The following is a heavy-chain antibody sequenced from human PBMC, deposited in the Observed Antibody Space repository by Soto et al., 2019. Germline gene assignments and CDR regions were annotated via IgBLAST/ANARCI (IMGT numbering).Heavy chain of an antibody. CDR1: GGSISSSSYY. CDR2: IYYSGST. D-gene: IGHD3-22*01. J-gene: IGHJ3*02. V-gene: IGHV4-39*01. CDR3: RFYYDSSGYLDAFDI. Sequence: TLSLTCTVSGGSISSSSYYWGWIRQPPGKGLEWIGSIYYSGSTYYNPSLKSRVTISVDTSKNQFSLKLSSVTAADTAVYYCRFYYDSSGYLDAFDIWGQGTMVTVSS.